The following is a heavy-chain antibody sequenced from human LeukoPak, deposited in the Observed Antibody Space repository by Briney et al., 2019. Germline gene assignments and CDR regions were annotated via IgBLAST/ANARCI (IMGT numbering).Heavy chain of an antibody. CDR2: IIPILGIA. J-gene: IGHJ4*02. Sequence: ASVKVSCKASGGTFSSYAISWVRQAPGQGLEWMGRIIPILGIANYAQKFQGRVTMTRNTSISTAYMEMSSLRSEDTAVYYCARGVFNFDWGQGTLVTVSS. CDR3: ARGVFNFD. V-gene: IGHV1-69*04. CDR1: GGTFSSYA. D-gene: IGHD2-8*01.